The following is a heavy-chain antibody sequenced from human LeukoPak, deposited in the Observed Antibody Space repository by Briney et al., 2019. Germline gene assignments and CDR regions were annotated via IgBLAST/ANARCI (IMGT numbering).Heavy chain of an antibody. D-gene: IGHD3-16*02. CDR2: ISTDGSTT. J-gene: IGHJ4*02. Sequence: GGSLRLSCAASGFTFNRYRMHWVRQVPGKGLEWVSRISTDGSTTTYADSVKGRFTISRDNAKDTLYLQMNSLRAEDTAVYYCASPRLDYVWGTYLDYWGQGSLVTVSS. CDR3: ASPRLDYVWGTYLDY. V-gene: IGHV3-74*01. CDR1: GFTFNRYR.